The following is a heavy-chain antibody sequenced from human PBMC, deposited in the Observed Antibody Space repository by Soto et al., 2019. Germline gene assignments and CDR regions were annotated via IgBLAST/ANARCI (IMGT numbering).Heavy chain of an antibody. CDR3: AKDLDSSSSLYYYYGMDV. CDR2: ISGSGGST. V-gene: IGHV3-23*01. CDR1: YA. D-gene: IGHD6-6*01. J-gene: IGHJ6*02. Sequence: YAMSWVRQAPGKGLEWVSAISGSGGSTYYADSVKGRFTISRDNSKNTLYLQMNSLRAEDTAVYYCAKDLDSSSSLYYYYGMDVWGQGTTVTVSS.